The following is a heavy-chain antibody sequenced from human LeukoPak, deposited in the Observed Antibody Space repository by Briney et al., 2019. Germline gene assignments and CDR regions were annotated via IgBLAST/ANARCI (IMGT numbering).Heavy chain of an antibody. V-gene: IGHV3-15*01. CDR1: RFTFSNAW. D-gene: IGHD3-10*01. CDR3: TSNFGYYYGMDV. Sequence: GGSLRLSCAASRFTFSNAWMSWVRQAPGKGLEWVGRIKSKTDGGTTDYAAPVKGRFTISRDDSKNTLYLQMNSLKTEDTAVYYCTSNFGYYYGMDVWGQGTTVTVSS. CDR2: IKSKTDGGTT. J-gene: IGHJ6*02.